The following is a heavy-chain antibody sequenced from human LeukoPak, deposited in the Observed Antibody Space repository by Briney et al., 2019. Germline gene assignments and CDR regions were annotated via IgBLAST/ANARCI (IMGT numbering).Heavy chain of an antibody. V-gene: IGHV1-69*04. CDR1: GGTFNSYA. Sequence: GASVKVLCKASGGTFNSYANSWVRQAAGQGLEWMGRIIPTLSIDNAAQTFQGRVTITADKSTSTAYMELTSLRSEDTAVYYCARERRAVEPGGFDPWGHGTLVTASS. CDR2: IIPTLSID. CDR3: ARERRAVEPGGFDP. D-gene: IGHD2-8*02. J-gene: IGHJ5*02.